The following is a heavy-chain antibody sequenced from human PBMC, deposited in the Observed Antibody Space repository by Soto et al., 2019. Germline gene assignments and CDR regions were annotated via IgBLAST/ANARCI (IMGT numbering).Heavy chain of an antibody. CDR3: GDQPSAC. Sequence: QVQLQESGPGLVKPSGTLSLTCAVSGDSITSGRWWTWVRQPPGKGLEWIGEIYHNGDTNYNTSLKSRVTISVDKSKNQFSLKLNSVTAADTAIYYCGDQPSACWGQGILVSVSS. D-gene: IGHD6-19*01. CDR1: GDSITSGRW. V-gene: IGHV4-4*02. CDR2: IYHNGDT. J-gene: IGHJ4*02.